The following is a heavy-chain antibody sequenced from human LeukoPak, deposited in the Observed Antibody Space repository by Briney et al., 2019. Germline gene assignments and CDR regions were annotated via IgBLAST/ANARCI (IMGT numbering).Heavy chain of an antibody. Sequence: SETLSLTCTVSGGSISSSTYYWGWIRQPPGKGLEWIGNIYYSGSTYYNPSLKSRVTISVDTSKNRFSLILSSVTAADTAVYYCARRSVRGDPLYFDYWGQGTLVTVSS. D-gene: IGHD3-10*01. CDR1: GGSISSSTYY. CDR3: ARRSVRGDPLYFDY. CDR2: IYYSGST. J-gene: IGHJ4*02. V-gene: IGHV4-39*01.